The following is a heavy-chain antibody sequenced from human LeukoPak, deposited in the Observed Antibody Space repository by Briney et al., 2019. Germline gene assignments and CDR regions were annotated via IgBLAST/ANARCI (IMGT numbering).Heavy chain of an antibody. J-gene: IGHJ6*03. CDR3: ARVVGYCSGGSCYPNAYMDV. CDR1: GYTFTGYY. V-gene: IGHV1-2*02. CDR2: INPNSGGT. Sequence: ASVKVSCKASGYTFTGYYMHWVRQAPGQGLEWMGWINPNSGGTNYAQKFQGRVTMTRDTSISTAYMELSRLRSDDTAVYYCARVVGYCSGGSCYPNAYMDVWGKGTTVTVSS. D-gene: IGHD2-15*01.